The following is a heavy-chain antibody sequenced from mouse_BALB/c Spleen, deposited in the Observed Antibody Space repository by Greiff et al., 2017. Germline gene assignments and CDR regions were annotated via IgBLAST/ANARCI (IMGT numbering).Heavy chain of an antibody. V-gene: IGHV2-2*02. J-gene: IGHJ4*01. D-gene: IGHD2-3*01. CDR1: GFSLTSYG. Sequence: VQLQQSGPGLVQPSQCLSITCTASGFSLTSYGVHWVRQSPGKGLEWLGVIWSGGSTDYNAAFISRLSISKDNSKSHVFFKMNSLQATDTAIYYCARNGYYGGDYAMDYWGQGTSVTVSS. CDR3: ARNGYYGGDYAMDY. CDR2: IWSGGST.